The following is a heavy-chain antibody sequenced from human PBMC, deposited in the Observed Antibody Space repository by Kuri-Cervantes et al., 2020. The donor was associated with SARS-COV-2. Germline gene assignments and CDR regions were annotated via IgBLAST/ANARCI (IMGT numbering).Heavy chain of an antibody. CDR2: IYYSGST. CDR1: GGSISSYY. Sequence: GSLRLSCTVSGGSISSYYWSWIRQPPGKGLEWIGYIYYSGSTNYNPSLKSRVTISVDTSKNEFSLKLSSVTAADTAVYYCARQYYDILTGHYYFDYWGQGTLVTVSS. CDR3: ARQYYDILTGHYYFDY. D-gene: IGHD3-9*01. J-gene: IGHJ4*02. V-gene: IGHV4-59*08.